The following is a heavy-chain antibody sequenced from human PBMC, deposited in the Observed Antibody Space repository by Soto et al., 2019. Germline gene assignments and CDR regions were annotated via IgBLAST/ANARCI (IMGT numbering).Heavy chain of an antibody. J-gene: IGHJ4*02. CDR1: GGSFSGYY. V-gene: IGHV4-34*01. CDR2: INHSGST. D-gene: IGHD1-1*01. Sequence: QVQLQQWGAGLLKPSETLSLTCAVFGGSFSGYYWSWFRQPPGKGLEWIGDINHSGSTNYNPSLKRRVTMSVDTYNKQFSLKLSSVTAADTAVYYCARQAGTPTDSWGQGTLVTVSS. CDR3: ARQAGTPTDS.